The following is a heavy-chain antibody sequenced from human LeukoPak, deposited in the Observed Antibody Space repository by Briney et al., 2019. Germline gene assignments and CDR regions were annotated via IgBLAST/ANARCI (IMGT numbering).Heavy chain of an antibody. D-gene: IGHD3-3*01. V-gene: IGHV3-48*01. CDR3: ARSTDFWSGYYDLDY. CDR1: GFTFSSYS. J-gene: IGHJ4*02. Sequence: PGGSLRLSCAASGFTFSSYSMNWVRQAPGKGLEWVSYISSSSGTIYYADSVKGRFTISRDNAKSSLYLQMNSLRAEDTAVYYCARSTDFWSGYYDLDYWGQGTLVTVSS. CDR2: ISSSSGTI.